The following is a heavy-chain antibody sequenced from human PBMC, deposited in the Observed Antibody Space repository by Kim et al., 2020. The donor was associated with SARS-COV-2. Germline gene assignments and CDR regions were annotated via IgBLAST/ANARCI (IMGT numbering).Heavy chain of an antibody. D-gene: IGHD1-26*01. V-gene: IGHV4-4*07. CDR2: NT. CDR3: ARANSGNFILA. J-gene: IGHJ5*02. Sequence: NTTYNPSLQHRVTKSVDTSNNQFSLALSSVTATDTAVYYCARANSGNFILAWGPGTLVTVSS.